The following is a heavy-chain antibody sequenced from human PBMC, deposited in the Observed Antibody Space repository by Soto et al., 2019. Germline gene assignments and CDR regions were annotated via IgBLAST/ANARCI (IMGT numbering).Heavy chain of an antibody. D-gene: IGHD1-20*01. CDR2: FSYSGSL. J-gene: IGHJ2*01. CDR1: GGSSRAYH. CDR3: AGGPRYWSFAL. V-gene: IGHV4-34*01. Sequence: LQQWGTGLLKPSETLSLNCSVYGGSSRAYHWNWIRQSPGEGLEWIGEFSYSGSLNYNPSLKGRVAVSLDTPTTHFSLTMTSVTAADTAVYFCAGGPRYWSFALWGRGTLVTVS.